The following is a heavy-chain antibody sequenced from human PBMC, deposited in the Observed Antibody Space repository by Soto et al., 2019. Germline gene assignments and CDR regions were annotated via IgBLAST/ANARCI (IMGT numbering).Heavy chain of an antibody. Sequence: EAQLLGSGGGVVQPGGSLRLACAAAGFTVNNYAMAWVRQAPGKGLEWVSVIGGSGDSISYGDSVKGRFTISRDNSKNTLYLQMSSLRADDTAVYYCAKKDDVQNPFDFWGQGTLVSVSS. CDR3: AKKDDVQNPFDF. J-gene: IGHJ4*02. CDR1: GFTVNNYA. V-gene: IGHV3-23*01. CDR2: IGGSGDSI. D-gene: IGHD3-3*01.